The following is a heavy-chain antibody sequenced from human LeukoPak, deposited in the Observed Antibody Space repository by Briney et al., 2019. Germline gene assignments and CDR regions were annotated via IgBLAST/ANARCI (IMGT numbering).Heavy chain of an antibody. CDR3: AKDRMTSSSWYSY. CDR1: GFTFSSYA. V-gene: IGHV3-64*01. Sequence: GGSLRLSCAASGFTFSSYAMHWVRQAPGKGLEYVSAISSNGGSTYYANSVKGRFTISRDNSKNTLYLQMNSLRPEDTAVYYCAKDRMTSSSWYSYWGQGTLVTVSS. CDR2: ISSNGGST. J-gene: IGHJ4*02. D-gene: IGHD6-13*01.